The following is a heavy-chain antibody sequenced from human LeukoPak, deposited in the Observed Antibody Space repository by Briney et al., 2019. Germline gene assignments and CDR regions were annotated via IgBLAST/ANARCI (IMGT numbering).Heavy chain of an antibody. CDR2: ISSNAYNT. CDR1: GFAFSIYA. CDR3: VKDWSGTYSFDY. V-gene: IGHV3-64D*09. D-gene: IGHD1-26*01. Sequence: GGSLRLSCSASGFAFSIYAMHWVRQAPGRGLEYVSTISSNAYNTYYADSLKGRFTISRDNSKNTLYLQVSSLRAEDTAVYYCVKDWSGTYSFDYWGQGTLVTVSS. J-gene: IGHJ4*02.